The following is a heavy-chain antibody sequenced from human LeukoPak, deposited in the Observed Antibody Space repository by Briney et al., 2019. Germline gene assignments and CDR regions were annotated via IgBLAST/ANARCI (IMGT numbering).Heavy chain of an antibody. CDR2: IGYDGNNI. V-gene: IGHV3-30*02. CDR3: ARGQLVDY. D-gene: IGHD6-6*01. J-gene: IGHJ4*02. CDR1: GFTFSSYG. Sequence: GGSLRLSCAASGFTFSSYGMHWVRQAPGKGLEWVAFIGYDGNNIYYADSVKGRFTISRDNPKNTLYLQMNSLRPEDTAMYYCARGQLVDYWGQGTLVTVSS.